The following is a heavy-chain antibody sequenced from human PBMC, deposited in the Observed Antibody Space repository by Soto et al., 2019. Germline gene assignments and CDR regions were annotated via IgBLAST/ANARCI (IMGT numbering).Heavy chain of an antibody. CDR2: IYYSGST. V-gene: IGHV4-39*01. J-gene: IGHJ6*02. CDR1: GGSISSSSYY. CDR3: ARAPVLLGYGMDV. Sequence: SETLSLTCTVSGGSISSSSYYWGWIRQPPGKGLEWIGSIYYSGSTYYNPSLKSRVTISVDTSKNQFSLKLSSVTAADTAVYYCARAPVLLGYGMDVWGQGTTVTVSS. D-gene: IGHD3-10*01.